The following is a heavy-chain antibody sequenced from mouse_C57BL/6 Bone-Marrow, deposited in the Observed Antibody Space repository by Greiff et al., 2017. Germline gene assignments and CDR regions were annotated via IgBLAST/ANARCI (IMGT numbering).Heavy chain of an antibody. Sequence: QVQLQQSGPELVKPGASVKISCKASGYTFTDYYINWVKQRPGQGLEWIGWIFPGSGSTYYNEKFKGKATLTVDKSSSTAYMLLSSLTSEDSAVYFCAKPLYYYGSSYFDYWGQGTTLTVSS. CDR2: IFPGSGST. CDR3: AKPLYYYGSSYFDY. D-gene: IGHD1-1*01. CDR1: GYTFTDYY. V-gene: IGHV1-75*01. J-gene: IGHJ2*01.